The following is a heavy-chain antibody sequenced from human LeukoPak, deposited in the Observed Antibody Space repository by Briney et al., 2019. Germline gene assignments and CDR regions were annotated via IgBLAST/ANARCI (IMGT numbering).Heavy chain of an antibody. D-gene: IGHD6-13*01. CDR1: GFTFSSYD. Sequence: GGSLRLSCAASGFTFSSYDMHWVRQATGKGLEWVSAIGTAGDTYYSGSVKGRFTISRENAKNSLYLQMNSLRAGDTALYCCARVAAGGKGFDYWGQGTLVTVSS. J-gene: IGHJ4*02. CDR3: ARVAAGGKGFDY. V-gene: IGHV3-13*01. CDR2: IGTAGDT.